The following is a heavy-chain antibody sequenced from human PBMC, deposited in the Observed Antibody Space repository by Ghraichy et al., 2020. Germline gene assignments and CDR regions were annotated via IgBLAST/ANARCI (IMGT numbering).Heavy chain of an antibody. D-gene: IGHD4-17*01. J-gene: IGHJ6*02. Sequence: SQTLSLTCTVSGGSISSGGYYWSWIRQHPGKGLEWIGYIYYSGSTYYNPSLKSRVTISVDTSKNQFSLNLSSVTAADTAVYYCARGKGLGYEGGLDVWGQGTTVTVSS. CDR1: GGSISSGGYY. CDR3: ARGKGLGYEGGLDV. CDR2: IYYSGST. V-gene: IGHV4-31*02.